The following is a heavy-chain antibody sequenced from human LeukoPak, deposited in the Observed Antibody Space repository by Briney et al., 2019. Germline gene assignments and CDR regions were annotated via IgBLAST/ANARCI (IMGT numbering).Heavy chain of an antibody. D-gene: IGHD1-26*01. CDR3: AKTPQIGGGVNAFDI. CDR2: IYYSGST. J-gene: IGHJ3*02. V-gene: IGHV4-30-4*01. Sequence: PSETLSLTCTVSGGSISSGDYYWSWIRQPPGKGLEWIGYIYYSGSTYYNPSLKSRVTISVDTSKNQFSLKLSSVTAADTAVYYCAKTPQIGGGVNAFDIWGQGTMVTVSS. CDR1: GGSISSGDYY.